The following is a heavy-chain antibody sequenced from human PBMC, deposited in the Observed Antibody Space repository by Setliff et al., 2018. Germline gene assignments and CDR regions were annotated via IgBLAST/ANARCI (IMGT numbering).Heavy chain of an antibody. CDR3: AKDLSAERYFDWLAYYYHGMDV. Sequence: GGSLRLSCAASGFTFSSYGMHWVRQAPGKGLEWVAFIRYDGSNKYYADSVKGRFTIARDNSKNTLYLQMNSLRAEDTAVYYCAKDLSAERYFDWLAYYYHGMDVWGQGTTVTVSS. V-gene: IGHV3-30*02. J-gene: IGHJ6*02. CDR1: GFTFSSYG. CDR2: IRYDGSNK. D-gene: IGHD3-9*01.